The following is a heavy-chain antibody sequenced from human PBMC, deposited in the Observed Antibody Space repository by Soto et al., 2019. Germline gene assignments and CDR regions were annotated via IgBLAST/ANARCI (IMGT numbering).Heavy chain of an antibody. Sequence: SETLSLTCTVSGGSISSSSYYWGWIRQPPGKGLEWIGSIYYSGSTYYNPSLKSRVTISVDTSKNQFSLKLSSVTAADTAVYYCAITVYGDETSWFDPWGQGTLVTVSS. CDR1: GGSISSSSYY. J-gene: IGHJ5*02. D-gene: IGHD4-17*01. CDR2: IYYSGST. CDR3: AITVYGDETSWFDP. V-gene: IGHV4-39*01.